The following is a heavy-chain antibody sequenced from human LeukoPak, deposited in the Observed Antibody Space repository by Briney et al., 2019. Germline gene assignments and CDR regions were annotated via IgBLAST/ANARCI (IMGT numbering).Heavy chain of an antibody. CDR3: ARAYKDRSLAGKKEFFQH. V-gene: IGHV3-74*01. CDR2: INRDGSRT. Sequence: GGSLRLSCTASGFTFSNHWMHWVRQAPGKGLMWVSRINRDGSRTDYADSVKGRFTISRDDAKNTLYLQVNSLRVEDTAVYFCARAYKDRSLAGKKEFFQHWGQGTLVTVSS. CDR1: GFTFSNHW. D-gene: IGHD6-19*01. J-gene: IGHJ1*01.